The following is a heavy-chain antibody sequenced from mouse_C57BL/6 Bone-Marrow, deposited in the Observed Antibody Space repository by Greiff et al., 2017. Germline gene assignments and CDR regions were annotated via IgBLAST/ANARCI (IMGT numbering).Heavy chain of an antibody. V-gene: IGHV1-64*01. CDR1: GYTFTSYW. Sequence: QVQLQQPGAELVKPGASVKLSCKASGYTFTSYWMHWVKQRPGQGLEWIGMIHPNSGSTNYNEKFKSKATLTVDKSYSTAYMQLSSLTSEDSAVYYCARGGYGSGKALAYWGQGTLVTVSA. J-gene: IGHJ3*01. CDR3: ARGGYGSGKALAY. CDR2: IHPNSGST. D-gene: IGHD1-1*01.